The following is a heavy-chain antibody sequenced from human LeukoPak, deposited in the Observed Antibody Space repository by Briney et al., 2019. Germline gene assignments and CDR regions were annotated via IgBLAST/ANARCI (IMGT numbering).Heavy chain of an antibody. CDR2: MNPNSGNT. CDR3: ARDSSRGYSYGSRGFDY. J-gene: IGHJ4*02. V-gene: IGHV1-8*01. D-gene: IGHD5-18*01. CDR1: GYTFTSYD. Sequence: ASVKVSCKASGYTFTSYDINWVRQATGQGLEWMGWMNPNSGNTGYAQKFQGRVTMTRNTSISTVYMELSSLRSEDTAVYYCARDSSRGYSYGSRGFDYWGQGTLVTVSS.